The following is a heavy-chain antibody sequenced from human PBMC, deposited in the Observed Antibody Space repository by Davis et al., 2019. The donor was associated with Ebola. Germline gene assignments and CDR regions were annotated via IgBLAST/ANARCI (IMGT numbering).Heavy chain of an antibody. J-gene: IGHJ5*02. D-gene: IGHD3-10*01. CDR1: GLTFSSYE. V-gene: IGHV3-48*03. CDR3: ARDYGSGSYSFWFDP. CDR2: IRSSGSTI. Sequence: GESLKISCAASGLTFSSYEMNWVRQAPGKGLEWVSYIRSSGSTIYYADSVKGRFTISRDNAKNSLYLQMNSLRAEDTAVYYCARDYGSGSYSFWFDPWGQGTLVTVSS.